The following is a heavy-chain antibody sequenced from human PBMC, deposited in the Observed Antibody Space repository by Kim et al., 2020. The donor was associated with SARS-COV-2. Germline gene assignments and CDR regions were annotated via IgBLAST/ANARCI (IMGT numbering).Heavy chain of an antibody. CDR3: ARDVRITIFGVVPWDDAFDI. V-gene: IGHV4-34*01. CDR1: GGSFSGYY. J-gene: IGHJ3*02. D-gene: IGHD3-3*01. Sequence: SETLSLTCAVYGGSFSGYYWSWIRQPPGKGLEWIGEINHSGSTNYNPSLKSRVTISVDTSKNQFSLKLSSVTAADTAVYYCARDVRITIFGVVPWDDAFDIWGQGTMVTVSS. CDR2: INHSGST.